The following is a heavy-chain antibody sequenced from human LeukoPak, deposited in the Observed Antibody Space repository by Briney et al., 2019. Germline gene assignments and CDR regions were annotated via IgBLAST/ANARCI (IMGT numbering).Heavy chain of an antibody. CDR1: GFTFSSYW. CDR3: ARNAYDSSGYYSGQKQLNYYYYMDV. Sequence: PGGSLRLSCAASGFTFSSYWMSWVRQAPGKGLEWVANIKQDGSEKYYVDSVKGRFTISRDNAKNSLYLQMNSLRAEDTAVYYCARNAYDSSGYYSGQKQLNYYYYMDVWGKGTTVTVSS. CDR2: IKQDGSEK. J-gene: IGHJ6*03. D-gene: IGHD3-22*01. V-gene: IGHV3-7*01.